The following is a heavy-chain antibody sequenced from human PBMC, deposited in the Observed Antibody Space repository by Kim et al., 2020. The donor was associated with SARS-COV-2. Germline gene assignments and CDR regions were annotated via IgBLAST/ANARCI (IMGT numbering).Heavy chain of an antibody. CDR3: ARALLEWPDAFDI. Sequence: NAGSGEGRFTIARDNAKTSLYLQMNSLRAEDTAVYYCARALLEWPDAFDIWGQGTMVTVSS. V-gene: IGHV3-48*03. D-gene: IGHD3-3*01. J-gene: IGHJ3*02.